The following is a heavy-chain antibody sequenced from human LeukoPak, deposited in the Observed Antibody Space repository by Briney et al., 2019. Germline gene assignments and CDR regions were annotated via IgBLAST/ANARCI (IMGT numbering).Heavy chain of an antibody. V-gene: IGHV3-30-3*01. CDR1: GFTFSSYA. J-gene: IGHJ5*02. CDR2: ISYDGSNK. Sequence: GGSLRLSCAASGFTFSSYAMHWVRQAPGKGLEWVAVISYDGSNKYYADSVKGRFTISRDNSKNTLYLQMNSLRAEDTAVYYCAKDPRRYGDYGTWFDPWGQGTLVTVSS. D-gene: IGHD4-17*01. CDR3: AKDPRRYGDYGTWFDP.